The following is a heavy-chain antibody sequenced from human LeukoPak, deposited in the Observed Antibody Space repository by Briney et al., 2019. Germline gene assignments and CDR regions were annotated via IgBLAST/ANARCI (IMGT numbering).Heavy chain of an antibody. V-gene: IGHV4-34*01. CDR1: GGSFSGYY. D-gene: IGHD3-10*01. CDR2: INHSGST. J-gene: IGHJ4*02. Sequence: SETLSLTCAVYGGSFSGYYWSWIRQPPGKGLEWIGEINHSGSTNYNPSLKSRVTISVDTSKNQFSLKLSSVTAADTAVYYCARHSRHYYGSGSYSFDYWGQGTLVTVSS. CDR3: ARHSRHYYGSGSYSFDY.